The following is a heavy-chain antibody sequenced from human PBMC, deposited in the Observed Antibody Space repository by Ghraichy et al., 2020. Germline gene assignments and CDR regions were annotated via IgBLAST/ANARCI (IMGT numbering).Heavy chain of an antibody. CDR3: ARGPTVSLWFGDLPYYFDY. CDR2: ISYSGST. J-gene: IGHJ4*02. CDR1: GDSISSSIYY. Sequence: GSLRLSCTVSGDSISSSIYYWGWIRQPPWKDLEWVGSISYSGSTYYNPSLKSRVTISVDTSTNQLSLNMNSVTASDTAVYYCARGPTVSLWFGDLPYYFDYWGQGALVTVSS. D-gene: IGHD3-10*01. V-gene: IGHV4-39*01.